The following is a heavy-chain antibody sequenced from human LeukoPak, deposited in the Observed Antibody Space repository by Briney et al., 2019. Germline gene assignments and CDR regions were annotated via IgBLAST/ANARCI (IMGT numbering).Heavy chain of an antibody. CDR3: AKDVGRLERNPDY. D-gene: IGHD1-1*01. J-gene: IGHJ4*02. CDR2: VSWNSGSV. V-gene: IGHV3-9*01. CDR1: GFTFDDYA. Sequence: GGSLRLSCAGSGFTFDDYAMHWVRQAPGKGLEWVSGVSWNSGSVGYADSVKGRFTISRDNAKNSLYLQMNSLRAEDTALYHCAKDVGRLERNPDYWGQGTLVTVSS.